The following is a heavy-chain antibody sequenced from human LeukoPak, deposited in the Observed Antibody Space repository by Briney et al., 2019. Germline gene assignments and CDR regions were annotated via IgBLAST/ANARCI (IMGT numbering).Heavy chain of an antibody. V-gene: IGHV3-74*01. D-gene: IGHD3-3*01. J-gene: IGHJ3*02. Sequence: GGSLRLSCAASGFTFNNYWMHWVRQAPGKGLVWVSRINSDASTTNYVDSVKGRFTMSRDNAKNTLYLQMNSLRAEDTAVYYCARDPYYDFWSGDAFDIWGQGTMVTVSS. CDR3: ARDPYYDFWSGDAFDI. CDR1: GFTFNNYW. CDR2: INSDASTT.